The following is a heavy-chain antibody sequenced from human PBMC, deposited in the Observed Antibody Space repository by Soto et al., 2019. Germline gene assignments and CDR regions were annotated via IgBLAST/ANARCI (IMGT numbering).Heavy chain of an antibody. D-gene: IGHD1-1*01. CDR2: LYDVDGS. J-gene: IGHJ3*01. V-gene: IGHV3-53*01. CDR1: GLTISGKKY. Sequence: DVQLVEYGGGLIQPGESLRLSCAAFGLTISGKKYVAWVRQAPGKGLEWVSALYDVDGSFYADSVKGRFTTSSDSSKTTVYLQMNDLIPDDTDVYYCATWHEREHAYDVWGQGTTVTVSS. CDR3: ATWHEREHAYDV.